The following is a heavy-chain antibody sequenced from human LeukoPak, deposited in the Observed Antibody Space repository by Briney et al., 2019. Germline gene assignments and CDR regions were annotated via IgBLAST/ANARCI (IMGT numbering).Heavy chain of an antibody. Sequence: SETLSLTCAVYGGSFSGYYWSWIRQPPGKGLERIGEINHSGSTNYNPSLKSRVTISVDTSKNQFSLKLSSVTAADTAVYYCARGYDILTGPLGFDYWGQGTLVTVSS. CDR2: INHSGST. D-gene: IGHD3-9*01. J-gene: IGHJ4*02. CDR1: GGSFSGYY. V-gene: IGHV4-34*01. CDR3: ARGYDILTGPLGFDY.